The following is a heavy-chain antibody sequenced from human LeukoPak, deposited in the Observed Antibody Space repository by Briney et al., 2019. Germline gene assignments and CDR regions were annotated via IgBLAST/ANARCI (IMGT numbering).Heavy chain of an antibody. CDR2: IYSGGST. CDR1: GFTVSSNY. J-gene: IGHJ6*02. Sequence: GGSLRLSCAASGFTVSSNYMSWVRQAPGKGLEWVSVIYSGGSTYYADSVKGRFTISRDNSKDTLYLQMNSLRAEDTAVYYCARDLHNILTGDYYRMDVWGQGTTVTVPS. CDR3: ARDLHNILTGDYYRMDV. V-gene: IGHV3-53*01. D-gene: IGHD3-9*01.